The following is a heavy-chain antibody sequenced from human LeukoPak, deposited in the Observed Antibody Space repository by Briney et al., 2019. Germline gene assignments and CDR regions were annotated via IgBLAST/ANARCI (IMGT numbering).Heavy chain of an antibody. Sequence: RSSETLSLTCAFYGGSFSGYYWRWMRQSPGKGLEWIGESNHSGSTNYNPSLKTRVTVSVDTSKNQLSLNLSSVTAADTAVYSCARNSSSYGYLTGYYFDFWGQGTLVTVSS. J-gene: IGHJ4*02. V-gene: IGHV4-34*01. CDR1: GGSFSGYY. D-gene: IGHD5-18*01. CDR3: ARNSSSYGYLTGYYFDF. CDR2: SNHSGST.